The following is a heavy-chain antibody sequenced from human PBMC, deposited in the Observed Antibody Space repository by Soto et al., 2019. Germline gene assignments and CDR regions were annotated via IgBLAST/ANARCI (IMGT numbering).Heavy chain of an antibody. CDR1: GYSISSGYY. J-gene: IGHJ6*02. D-gene: IGHD1-26*01. V-gene: IGHV4-38-2*01. CDR2: INHSGST. Sequence: SETLSLTCAVSGYSISSGYYWGWIRQPPGKGLEWIGSINHSGSTNYNPSLKSRVTISVDTSKNQFSMRLSSVTAADTAVYYCATNYGGNYYHGMDVWGQGTTVTVSS. CDR3: ATNYGGNYYHGMDV.